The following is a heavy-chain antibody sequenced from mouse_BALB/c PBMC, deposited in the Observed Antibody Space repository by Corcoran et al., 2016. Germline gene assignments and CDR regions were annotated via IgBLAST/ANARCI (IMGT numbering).Heavy chain of an antibody. D-gene: IGHD3-3*01. CDR2: IDPANGNT. CDR3: ARRANRYARDY. V-gene: IGHV14-3*02. J-gene: IGHJ4*01. Sequence: EVHLQQSGAELVKPGASVKLSCTASGFNIKDTYMHWVKQRPEQGLEWIGRIDPANGNTKYDPKFQGKATITADTSSNTAYLQLSSLTSEDTAVYYCARRANRYARDYWGQGTSVTVSS. CDR1: GFNIKDTY.